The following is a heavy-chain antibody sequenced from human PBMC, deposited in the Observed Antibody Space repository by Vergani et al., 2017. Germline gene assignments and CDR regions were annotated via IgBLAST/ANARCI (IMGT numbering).Heavy chain of an antibody. CDR1: GFTFSSYG. CDR2: ISSSSSYT. Sequence: VQLVESGGGVVQPGRSLRLSCAASGFTFSSYGMHWVRQAPGKGLEWVSYISSSSSYTNYADSVKGRFTISRDNAKNSLYLQMNSLRAEDTAVYYCARDRGDYYGMDVWGQGTTVTVSS. V-gene: IGHV3-21*05. J-gene: IGHJ6*02. CDR3: ARDRGDYYGMDV.